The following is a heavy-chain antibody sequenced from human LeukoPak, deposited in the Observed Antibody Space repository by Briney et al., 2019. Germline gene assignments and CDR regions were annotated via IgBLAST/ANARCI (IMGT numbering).Heavy chain of an antibody. Sequence: PSETLSLTCSVSGGSISSGGYSWSWIRQPPGKGLEWIGYLYHSVSTYYNPSLKSRVTISVDRSKNQFSLKLSSVTAADKAVYYCARAVNGRGDYGAYFDYWGQGTLVTVSS. D-gene: IGHD4-17*01. CDR3: ARAVNGRGDYGAYFDY. CDR1: GGSISSGGYS. J-gene: IGHJ4*02. CDR2: LYHSVST. V-gene: IGHV4-30-2*01.